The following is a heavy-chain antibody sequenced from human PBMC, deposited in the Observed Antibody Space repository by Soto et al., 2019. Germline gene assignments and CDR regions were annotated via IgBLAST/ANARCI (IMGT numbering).Heavy chain of an antibody. V-gene: IGHV1-18*01. Sequence: AASVKVSCKASGYTFTSYGISWVRQAPGQGLEWMGWISAYNGNTNYAQKLQGRVTMTTDTSTSTAYMELRSLRSDDTAVYYCARDRGYGGNSEVRDPWGQGTLVTVSS. J-gene: IGHJ5*02. CDR2: ISAYNGNT. CDR1: GYTFTSYG. D-gene: IGHD4-17*01. CDR3: ARDRGYGGNSEVRDP.